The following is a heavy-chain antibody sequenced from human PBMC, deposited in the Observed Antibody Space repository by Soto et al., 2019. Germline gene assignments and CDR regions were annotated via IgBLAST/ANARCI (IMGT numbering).Heavy chain of an antibody. CDR3: TYKLHVTTILDASDI. J-gene: IGHJ3*02. V-gene: IGHV3-15*01. D-gene: IGHD5-12*01. Sequence: GGSLRLSCAASGFTFSNAWMSWVRQAPGKGLEWVGSIKSKTDGGTTDYAAPVKGRFTISRDDSKNTLYLQMKSLKPEHTSVYYCTYKLHVTTILDASDIPGKGTRATV. CDR1: GFTFSNAW. CDR2: IKSKTDGGTT.